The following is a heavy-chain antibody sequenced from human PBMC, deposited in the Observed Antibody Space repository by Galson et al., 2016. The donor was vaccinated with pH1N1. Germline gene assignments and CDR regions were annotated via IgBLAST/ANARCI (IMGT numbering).Heavy chain of an antibody. Sequence: SLRLSCATSGFSFSSYWFHWVRQDPAKGLVWVARIDEDGETTNYADSVRGRFTIYRDNAKNTLYLEMNSLRAEDTAGYYCARDRCGREDYWGQGTLVTVSS. D-gene: IGHD1-26*01. CDR2: IDEDGETT. CDR3: ARDRCGREDY. V-gene: IGHV3-74*01. CDR1: GFSFSSYW. J-gene: IGHJ4*02.